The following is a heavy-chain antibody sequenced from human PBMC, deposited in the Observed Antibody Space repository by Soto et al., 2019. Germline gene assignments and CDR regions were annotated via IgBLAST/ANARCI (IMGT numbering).Heavy chain of an antibody. CDR1: GGSISGYY. J-gene: IGHJ6*02. D-gene: IGHD2-21*02. CDR2: MYNTGST. Sequence: QVQLQESGPGLVKPSETLSLTCTVSGGSISGYYWSWIRQPPGKGLEWIGYMYNTGSTVYNPSFKRRVTISVDTSKNPFSLKLNSVTAAGTAVYYCARDLWGYCGTDCYPLDVWGQGTTVTVSS. V-gene: IGHV4-59*01. CDR3: ARDLWGYCGTDCYPLDV.